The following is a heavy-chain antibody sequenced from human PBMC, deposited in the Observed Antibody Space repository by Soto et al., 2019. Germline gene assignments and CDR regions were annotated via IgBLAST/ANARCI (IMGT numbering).Heavy chain of an antibody. J-gene: IGHJ4*02. CDR1: GFTFSSYA. Sequence: GGSLRLSCSASGFTFSSYAMHWVRQAPGKGLEYVSAISSNGGSTYYADSVKGRFTISRDNSKNTLYLQMSSLRAEDTAVYYCVKGSDGWYEDLFDYWGQGTLVTSPQ. D-gene: IGHD6-19*01. V-gene: IGHV3-64D*06. CDR3: VKGSDGWYEDLFDY. CDR2: ISSNGGST.